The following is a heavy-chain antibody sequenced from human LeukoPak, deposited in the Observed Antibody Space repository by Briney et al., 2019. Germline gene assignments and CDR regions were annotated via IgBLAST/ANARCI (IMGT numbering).Heavy chain of an antibody. V-gene: IGHV3-23*01. CDR1: GFTFSSYA. D-gene: IGHD3-3*01. J-gene: IGHJ4*02. CDR2: ISGSGGST. CDR3: AKVSTSGDDFWSGYYIPPYFDY. Sequence: GGSLRLSCAASGFTFSSYAMSWVRQAPGKGLEWVSAISGSGGSTYYADSVKGRFTISRDNSKNTLYLQMNSLRAEDTAVYYCAKVSTSGDDFWSGYYIPPYFDYWGQGTLVTVSS.